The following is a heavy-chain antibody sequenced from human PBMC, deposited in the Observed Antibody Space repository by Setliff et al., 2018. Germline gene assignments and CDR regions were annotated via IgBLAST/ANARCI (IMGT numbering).Heavy chain of an antibody. J-gene: IGHJ4*02. D-gene: IGHD6-19*01. V-gene: IGHV3-11*04. CDR3: ARYSSGWFFDY. CDR1: GFTFSYYY. CDR2: ISSSGSTI. Sequence: PGGSLRLSCAASGFTFSYYYMNCVRPAPGKGLEWVSYISSSGSTIYYVDSVKGRFTISRDNARNSLYLQMNSLRAEDTAVYYCARYSSGWFFDYWGQGTPVTVSS.